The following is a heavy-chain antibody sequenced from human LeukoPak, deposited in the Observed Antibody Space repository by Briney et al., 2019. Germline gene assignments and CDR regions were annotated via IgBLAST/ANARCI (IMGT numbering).Heavy chain of an antibody. D-gene: IGHD3-10*01. CDR1: GFTFSSYE. Sequence: GGSLRLSCAASGFTFSSYEMNWARQAPGKGLEWVSYISSSGSTIYYADSVKGRFTISRDNAKNSLYLQMNSLRAEDTAVYYCARAMVRGVIEYWGQGTLVTVSS. V-gene: IGHV3-48*03. J-gene: IGHJ4*02. CDR2: ISSSGSTI. CDR3: ARAMVRGVIEY.